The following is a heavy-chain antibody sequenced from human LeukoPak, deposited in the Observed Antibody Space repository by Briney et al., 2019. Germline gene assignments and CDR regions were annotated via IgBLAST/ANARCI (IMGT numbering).Heavy chain of an antibody. J-gene: IGHJ4*02. V-gene: IGHV3-48*03. D-gene: IGHD3-3*01. Sequence: GGSLRLSCTASGFTLSSYEMNWVRQAPGNGLEWGSYITSSGSTIYYADSVKGRFTISRDNAKNSLYLQMNSLRAEDTAVYYCARVSGFGAYFDHWGQGARLTVSS. CDR2: ITSSGSTI. CDR1: GFTLSSYE. CDR3: ARVSGFGAYFDH.